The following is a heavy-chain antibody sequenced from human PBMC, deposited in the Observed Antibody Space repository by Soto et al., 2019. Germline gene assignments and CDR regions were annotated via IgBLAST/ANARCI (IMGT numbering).Heavy chain of an antibody. J-gene: IGHJ6*03. CDR3: ARTLGYCSSTSCPVGRYYYYYMYV. D-gene: IGHD2-2*01. CDR1: GGSISSYY. Sequence: SETLSRTCTVSGGSISSYYWSWIRQPPGKGLEWIGYIYYSGSTNYNPSLKSRVTISVDTSKNQFSLKLSSVTAADTAVYYCARTLGYCSSTSCPVGRYYYYYMYVWGKGTTVTVSS. CDR2: IYYSGST. V-gene: IGHV4-59*08.